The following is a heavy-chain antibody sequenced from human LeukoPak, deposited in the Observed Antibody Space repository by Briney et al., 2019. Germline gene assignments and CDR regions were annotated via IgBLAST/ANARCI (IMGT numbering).Heavy chain of an antibody. CDR2: ISGSRGNT. CDR3: AKTRPLDSSSWSHGDY. D-gene: IGHD6-13*01. J-gene: IGHJ4*02. Sequence: GGSLRLSCAASGFTFSSYAMSWVRQVPGKGLEWVSGISGSRGNTYYADSVKGRLTISRDNSKNTLYLQMNSLRAEDTAVYYCAKTRPLDSSSWSHGDYWGQGTLVTVSS. CDR1: GFTFSSYA. V-gene: IGHV3-23*01.